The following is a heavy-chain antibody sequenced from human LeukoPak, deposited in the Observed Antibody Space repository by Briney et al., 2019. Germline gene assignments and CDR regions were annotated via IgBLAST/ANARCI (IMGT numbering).Heavy chain of an antibody. J-gene: IGHJ6*02. V-gene: IGHV3-23*01. CDR3: ASFQLGAYSYGFIHYYGMDV. CDR2: ISTSGAST. Sequence: GGSLRLSCAASGFTFNNYAMTWVRQAPGKGLEWGSVISTSGASTYSADSVKGRFTISRDNSKNTLYLQMNTLRAEDTAVYYCASFQLGAYSYGFIHYYGMDVWGQGTTVTVSS. D-gene: IGHD5-18*01. CDR1: GFTFNNYA.